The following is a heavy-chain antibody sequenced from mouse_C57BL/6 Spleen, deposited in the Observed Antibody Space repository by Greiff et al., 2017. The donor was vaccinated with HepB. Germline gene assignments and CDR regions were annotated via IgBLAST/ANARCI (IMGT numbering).Heavy chain of an antibody. CDR1: GYSFTSYY. D-gene: IGHD1-2*01. CDR3: ARGEFITDFDY. J-gene: IGHJ2*01. Sequence: QVQLQQSGPELVKPGASVKISCKASGYSFTSYYIHWVKQRPGQGLEWIGWIYPGSGNTKYNEKFKGKAKLTADTSSSTAYMQLSSLTSEDSAVYDGARGEFITDFDYWGQGTTLTVAS. CDR2: IYPGSGNT. V-gene: IGHV1-66*01.